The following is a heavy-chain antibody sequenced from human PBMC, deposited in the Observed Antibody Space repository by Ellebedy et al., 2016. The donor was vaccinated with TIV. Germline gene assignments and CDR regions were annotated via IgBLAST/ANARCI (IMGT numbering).Heavy chain of an antibody. D-gene: IGHD2-8*02. Sequence: GESLKISCAASGFTFGTCAMTWVRQAPGKGLEWVSGISDSGETTDYADSVKGRFTISRDNSKSMVYLQMNSLRAEDTAVYYCAKSLSTATGSLTDSWGQGTLVTASS. CDR2: ISDSGETT. J-gene: IGHJ4*02. CDR3: AKSLSTATGSLTDS. V-gene: IGHV3-23*01. CDR1: GFTFGTCA.